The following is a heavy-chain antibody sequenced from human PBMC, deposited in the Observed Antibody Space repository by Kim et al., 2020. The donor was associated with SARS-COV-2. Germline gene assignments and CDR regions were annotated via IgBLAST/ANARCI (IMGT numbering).Heavy chain of an antibody. D-gene: IGHD3-10*01. CDR2: IYYSGST. V-gene: IGHV4-31*03. CDR3: ARAMVRGVITPTYYYYYGMDV. J-gene: IGHJ6*02. CDR1: GGSISSGGYY. Sequence: SETLSLTCTVSGGSISSGGYYWSWIRQHPGKGLEWIGYIYYSGSTYYNPSLKSRVTISVDTSKNQFSLKLSSVTAADTAVYYCARAMVRGVITPTYYYYYGMDVWGQGTTVTVSS.